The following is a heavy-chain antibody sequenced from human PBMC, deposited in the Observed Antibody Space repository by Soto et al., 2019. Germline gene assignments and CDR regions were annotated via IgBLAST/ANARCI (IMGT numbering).Heavy chain of an antibody. J-gene: IGHJ4*02. V-gene: IGHV4-31*03. CDR3: ARGYSGYGYL. Sequence: QVQLQESGPGLVKPSQTLSLTCTVSGGSISSGGYYWSWIRQHPGRGLEWIGYLYYSGSTYSNPSLKSRVTMSVDTSKYQFSLKLSSVTAADPAVYYCARGYSGYGYLWGQGTLVTVSS. CDR2: LYYSGST. CDR1: GGSISSGGYY. D-gene: IGHD5-12*01.